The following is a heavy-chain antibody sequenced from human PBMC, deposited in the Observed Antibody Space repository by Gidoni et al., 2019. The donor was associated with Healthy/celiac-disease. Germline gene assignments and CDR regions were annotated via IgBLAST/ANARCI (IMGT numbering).Heavy chain of an antibody. V-gene: IGHV4-39*01. CDR3: ARHGGEDWLQTELGY. D-gene: IGHD3-16*01. J-gene: IGHJ4*02. CDR2: IYYSGST. CDR1: GGSISSSSYY. Sequence: QLQLQESGPGLVKPSETLSLTCTVSGGSISSSSYYWGWIRQPPGKGLEWIGSIYYSGSTYYNPSLKSRVTISVDTSKNQFSLKLSSVTAADTAVYYCARHGGEDWLQTELGYWGQGTLVTVSS.